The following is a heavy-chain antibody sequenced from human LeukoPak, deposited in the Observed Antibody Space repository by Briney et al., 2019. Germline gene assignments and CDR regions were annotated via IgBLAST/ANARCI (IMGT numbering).Heavy chain of an antibody. CDR1: GGSASSTSYY. D-gene: IGHD3-10*01. CDR2: INHSGGT. J-gene: IGHJ5*02. Sequence: SETLSLTCTVSGGSASSTSYYWGWIRQPPGKGLEWIGEINHSGGTNYNPSLKSRVTISVDTSKNQFSLKLSSVTAADTAVYYCARMVLWFGESTFDPWGQGTLVTVSS. V-gene: IGHV4-39*07. CDR3: ARMVLWFGESTFDP.